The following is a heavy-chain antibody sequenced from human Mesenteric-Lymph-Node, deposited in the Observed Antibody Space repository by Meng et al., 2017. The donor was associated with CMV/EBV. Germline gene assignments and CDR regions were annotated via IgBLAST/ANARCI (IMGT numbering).Heavy chain of an antibody. V-gene: IGHV3-66*02. CDR2: LYGDANA. CDR3: ARDVGIAAAYGY. Sequence: GALKISCAVSGFSVSDNYMTWVRQAPGRGLEWVSTLYGDANAYYADSVQGRFTVSRDDARNTLYLQMNSLRVEDTAVYYCARDVGIAAAYGYWGQGTLVTVSS. J-gene: IGHJ4*02. CDR1: GFSVSDNY. D-gene: IGHD6-13*01.